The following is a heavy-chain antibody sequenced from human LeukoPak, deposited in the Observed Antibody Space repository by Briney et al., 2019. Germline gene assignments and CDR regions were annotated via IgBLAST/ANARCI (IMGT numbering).Heavy chain of an antibody. Sequence: ASVKVSCKASGYTFTSYGISWVRRAPGQGLEWMGWISAYNGNTNYAQKLQGRVTMTTDTSTSTAYMELRSLRSDDTAVYYCARLAYWSNYYYYGIDVWGQGTTVTVSS. V-gene: IGHV1-18*01. CDR1: GYTFTSYG. J-gene: IGHJ6*02. D-gene: IGHD2-8*02. CDR3: ARLAYWSNYYYYGIDV. CDR2: ISAYNGNT.